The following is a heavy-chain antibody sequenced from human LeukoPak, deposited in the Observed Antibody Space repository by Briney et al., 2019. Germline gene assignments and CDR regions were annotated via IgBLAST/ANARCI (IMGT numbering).Heavy chain of an antibody. V-gene: IGHV3-74*01. D-gene: IGHD3-10*01. CDR3: AREIKIQGFRAFDF. Sequence: SGGSLRLSCAASGFAFREYWMRWVRQTPGTGLMWVARINDGGTYTAYADSVKGRFTVSRDNAENTLYLQMNTLRVEDTAIYYCAREIKIQGFRAFDFWGQGTPVTVSS. CDR2: INDGGTYT. CDR1: GFAFREYW. J-gene: IGHJ4*02.